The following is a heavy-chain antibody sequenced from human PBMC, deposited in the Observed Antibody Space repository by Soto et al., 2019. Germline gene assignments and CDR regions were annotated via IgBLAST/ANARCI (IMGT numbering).Heavy chain of an antibody. Sequence: ASLKVSCKYSVDTFSDSYIHCVRPDPGQGLEWMGWINPNSGGTKYAPKFQGGVTMTRDTSITTAYMELSRLRSGDTAVYYCARDPAPAKPAGVDFWGQGTLVTVS. V-gene: IGHV1-2*02. CDR3: ARDPAPAKPAGVDF. D-gene: IGHD3-10*01. CDR2: INPNSGGT. J-gene: IGHJ4*02. CDR1: VDTFSDSY.